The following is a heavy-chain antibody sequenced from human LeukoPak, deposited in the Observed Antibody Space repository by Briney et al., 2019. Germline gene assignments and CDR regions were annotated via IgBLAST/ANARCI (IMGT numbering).Heavy chain of an antibody. J-gene: IGHJ4*02. CDR2: INHSGST. D-gene: IGHD3-3*01. CDR1: GGSFSGYY. Sequence: SETLSLTCAVYGGSFSGYYWSWIRQPPGKGLEWIGEINHSGSTNYNPSLKSRVTISVDTSKNQFSLKLSSVTAADTAVYYCARNYYDFWSGYYFDYWGQGTLVTVSS. CDR3: ARNYYDFWSGYYFDY. V-gene: IGHV4-34*01.